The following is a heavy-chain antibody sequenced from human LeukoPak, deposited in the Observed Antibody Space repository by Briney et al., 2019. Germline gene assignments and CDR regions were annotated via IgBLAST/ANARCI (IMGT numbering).Heavy chain of an antibody. V-gene: IGHV4-4*07. Sequence: SETLSLTCTVSGGSISGYYWSWIRQPAGKGLEWIGRIFSSGTTNYNSSLKSRVTMSVDTSKNQFSLKLSSVTAADTAVYYCARAAGSGGRSWFDPWGQGTLVTVSS. CDR1: GGSISGYY. CDR2: IFSSGTT. CDR3: ARAAGSGGRSWFDP. D-gene: IGHD6-25*01. J-gene: IGHJ5*02.